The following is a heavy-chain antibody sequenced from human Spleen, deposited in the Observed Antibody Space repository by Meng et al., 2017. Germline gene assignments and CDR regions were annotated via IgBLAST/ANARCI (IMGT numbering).Heavy chain of an antibody. Sequence: ASVKVSCKASGYTFTSYGISWVRQAPGQGLEWMGWISAYNGNTNYAQKLQGRVTMTTDTSTSTAYIELRSLRADDTAVYYCARGLQQWLVDNYFDYWGQGTLVTVSS. J-gene: IGHJ4*02. V-gene: IGHV1-18*01. D-gene: IGHD6-19*01. CDR2: ISAYNGNT. CDR1: GYTFTSYG. CDR3: ARGLQQWLVDNYFDY.